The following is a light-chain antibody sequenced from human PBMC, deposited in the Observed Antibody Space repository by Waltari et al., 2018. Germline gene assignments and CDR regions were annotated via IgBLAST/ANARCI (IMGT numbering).Light chain of an antibody. Sequence: QSALTQPRSVSGSPGQSVTISCTGTSRDVGGYDYVSWYQKNPGKAPQLMLSSVTKRPAGVPDRFSGAKSGNTASLTITGLQTDDEADYFCCSYAGSYTVFGGGTTLTVL. V-gene: IGLV2-11*01. CDR2: SVT. CDR3: CSYAGSYTV. J-gene: IGLJ3*02. CDR1: SRDVGGYDY.